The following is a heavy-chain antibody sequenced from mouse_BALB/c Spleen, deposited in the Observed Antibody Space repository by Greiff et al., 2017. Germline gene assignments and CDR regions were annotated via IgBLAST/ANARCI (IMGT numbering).Heavy chain of an antibody. J-gene: IGHJ1*01. CDR3: ARDYGYVGYFDV. D-gene: IGHD1-2*01. V-gene: IGHV1-87*01. CDR2: IYPGDGDT. Sequence: QVQLQQSGAELARPGASVKLSCKASGYTFTSYCMQWVKQRPGQGLEWIGAIYPGDGDTRYTQKFKGKATLTADKSSSTAYMQLSSLASEDSAVYYGARDYGYVGYFDVWGAGTTVTVSS. CDR1: GYTFTSYC.